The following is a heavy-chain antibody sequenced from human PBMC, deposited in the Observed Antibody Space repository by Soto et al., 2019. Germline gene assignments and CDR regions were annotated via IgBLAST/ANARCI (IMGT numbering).Heavy chain of an antibody. CDR1: GIVFSDY. V-gene: IGHV3-11*01. CDR3: ARLPFPWGWFDP. D-gene: IGHD3-16*01. CDR2: ISGSGRTI. Sequence: QVQLVESGGGLVKPGGSLRLSCAASGIVFSDYMSWVRQAPGKGLVWLSYISGSGRTIYSADSVKGRFTISRDNATNSLYLQMNNVRTEDTAVYYCARLPFPWGWFDPWGQGTLVTVSS. J-gene: IGHJ5*02.